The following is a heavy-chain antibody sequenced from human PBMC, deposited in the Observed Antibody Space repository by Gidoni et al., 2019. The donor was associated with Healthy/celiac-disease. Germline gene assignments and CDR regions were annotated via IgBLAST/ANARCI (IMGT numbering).Heavy chain of an antibody. CDR1: GFPFSRHA. Sequence: EVQLLESGGGLVQPGGSLRLSCAASGFPFSRHAMSWVRQAPGKGLEWVSAISGSGGSTYYADSVKGRFTISRDNAKNTLYLQMNSLRAEDTAVYYCAKVGSGYDPPYYYYYYGMDVWGQGTTVTVSS. CDR2: ISGSGGST. J-gene: IGHJ6*02. V-gene: IGHV3-23*01. CDR3: AKVGSGYDPPYYYYYYGMDV. D-gene: IGHD5-12*01.